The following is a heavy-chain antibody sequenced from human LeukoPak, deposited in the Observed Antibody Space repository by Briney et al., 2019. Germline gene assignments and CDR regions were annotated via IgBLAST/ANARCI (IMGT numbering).Heavy chain of an antibody. CDR2: ISSSSTI. CDR1: GFTFSSYS. V-gene: IGHV3-48*04. D-gene: IGHD6-13*01. J-gene: IGHJ4*02. Sequence: GGSLRLSCAASGFTFSSYSMNWVRQAPGKGLEWVSYISSSSTIYYADSVKGRFTISRDNAKNSLYLQMNSLRAEDTAVYYCAREGTSGYSRSWYYYFDYWGQGTLVTVSS. CDR3: AREGTSGYSRSWYYYFDY.